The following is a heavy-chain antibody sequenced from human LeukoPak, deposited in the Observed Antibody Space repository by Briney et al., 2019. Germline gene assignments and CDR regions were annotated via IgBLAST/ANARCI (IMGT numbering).Heavy chain of an antibody. CDR1: GLTFSGSA. Sequence: PGGPLTLSCAASGLTFSGSAMHWVRQASGKGLEWVGRIRRKANSYATAYAASEKGRFTISRDDSKNTANLQMNSLKTEDTAVYYCTRLSYKWNDERGAYWGQGTLVTVSS. D-gene: IGHD1-1*01. J-gene: IGHJ4*02. CDR2: IRRKANSYAT. CDR3: TRLSYKWNDERGAY. V-gene: IGHV3-73*01.